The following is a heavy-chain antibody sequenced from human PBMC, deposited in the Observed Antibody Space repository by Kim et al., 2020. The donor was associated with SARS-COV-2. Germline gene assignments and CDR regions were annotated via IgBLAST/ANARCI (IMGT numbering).Heavy chain of an antibody. Sequence: DSVRGRFAIYRDNSKNTLYLQMNNMRAEDTAVYYCAREGYCDSAACRYFDYWGQGTLVTVSS. J-gene: IGHJ4*02. D-gene: IGHD2-15*01. V-gene: IGHV3-23*01. CDR3: AREGYCDSAACRYFDY.